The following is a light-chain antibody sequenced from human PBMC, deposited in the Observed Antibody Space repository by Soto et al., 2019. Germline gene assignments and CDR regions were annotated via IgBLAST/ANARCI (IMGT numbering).Light chain of an antibody. V-gene: IGLV2-23*02. J-gene: IGLJ3*02. CDR1: SSDVGTYNL. Sequence: QSALTQPASVSGSPGQSITISCTGTSSDVGTYNLVSWYQQYPGKAPKLLISEVNKRPSAISNRFSGSKSGNTASLTISGLQADDEADYHCSSHAGSSTFVVFGGGTKLTVL. CDR3: SSHAGSSTFVV. CDR2: EVN.